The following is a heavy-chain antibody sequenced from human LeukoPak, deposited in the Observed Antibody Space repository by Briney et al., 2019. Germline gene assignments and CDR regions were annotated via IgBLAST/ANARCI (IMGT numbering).Heavy chain of an antibody. CDR3: ARDFSGALWFGEP. J-gene: IGHJ4*02. V-gene: IGHV3-53*01. CDR1: GFIVSNSY. CDR2: IYSGGTT. D-gene: IGHD3-10*01. Sequence: GGSLRLSCAASGFIVSNSYVSWVRQAPGKGLEWVSGIYSGGTTYYRDSVKGRFTISRDNSKNTLYLQMNSLRAEDTAVYYCARDFSGALWFGEPRGQGTLVTVSS.